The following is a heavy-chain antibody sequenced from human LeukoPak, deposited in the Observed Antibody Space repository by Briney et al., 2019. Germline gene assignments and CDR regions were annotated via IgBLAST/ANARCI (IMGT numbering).Heavy chain of an antibody. CDR3: ARGRIAAAGTGYFDY. V-gene: IGHV1-46*01. CDR2: INPSGGST. D-gene: IGHD6-13*01. Sequence: ASVKVSCKASGYTFTSYYMHWVRQAPGQGLEWMGIINPSGGSTSYAQKFQGRVTMTRDTSTSTVYMELSSLRSEDTAVYYCARGRIAAAGTGYFDYWGQGTLVTVSS. CDR1: GYTFTSYY. J-gene: IGHJ4*02.